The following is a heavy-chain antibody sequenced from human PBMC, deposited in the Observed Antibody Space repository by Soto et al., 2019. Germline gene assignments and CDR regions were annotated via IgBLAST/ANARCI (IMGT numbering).Heavy chain of an antibody. J-gene: IGHJ4*02. V-gene: IGHV1-18*01. CDR2: ISAYNGNT. CDR1: GYTFTSYG. Sequence: QVQLVQSGAEVKKPGASVKVSCKASGYTFTSYGISWVRQAPGQGLEWMGWISAYNGNTNYAQKLQGRVTMTTDTSTSTAYMELRSMRSDDTAVYYCSRDPRQDSSGWYDSLGFDYWGQGTLVTVSS. D-gene: IGHD6-19*01. CDR3: SRDPRQDSSGWYDSLGFDY.